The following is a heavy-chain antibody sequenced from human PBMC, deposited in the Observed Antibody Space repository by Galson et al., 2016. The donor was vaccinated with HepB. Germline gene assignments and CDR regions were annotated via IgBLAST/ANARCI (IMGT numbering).Heavy chain of an antibody. CDR3: VSYLIQAWVGSDAFDT. Sequence: ETLSLTCAVSGGSISNNNWWSWVRQPPGKGLGWIGEVFHSGDANYNPSLRSRVAMSVDRSKNHVSLRLMSVTAADTAIYYCVSYLIQAWVGSDAFDTWGQGTMVTVSS. J-gene: IGHJ3*02. CDR1: GGSISNNNW. D-gene: IGHD3-10*01. V-gene: IGHV4-4*02. CDR2: VFHSGDA.